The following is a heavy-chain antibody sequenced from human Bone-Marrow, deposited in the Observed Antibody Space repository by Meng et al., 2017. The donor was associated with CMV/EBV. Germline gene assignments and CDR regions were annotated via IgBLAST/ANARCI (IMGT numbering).Heavy chain of an antibody. CDR2: ISAYNGST. CDR1: GYTFTSYG. CDR3: ARGAGGGDLSYYYYGMDV. J-gene: IGHJ6*02. V-gene: IGHV1-18*01. Sequence: ASVKVSCKASGYTFTSYGISWVRQAPGQGLGGMGWISAYNGSTNYAQKLQGRVTMTTDTSTSTAYMELRSLRSDDTAVYYCARGAGGGDLSYYYYGMDVWGQGTTVTVSS. D-gene: IGHD2-21*02.